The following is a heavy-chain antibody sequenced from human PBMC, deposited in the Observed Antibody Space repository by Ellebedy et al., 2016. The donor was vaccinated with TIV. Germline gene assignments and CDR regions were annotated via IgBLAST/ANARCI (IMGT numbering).Heavy chain of an antibody. J-gene: IGHJ4*02. CDR1: GFTFSSYC. Sequence: GESLKISCAASGFTFSSYCMHWVRQAPGKGLVWVSRINADGTTVNYADSVKGRFTISRDNAKNTLYLQMNNLRDEDTALYYCARNTRQKGDLDYWGQGTPVTVSS. CDR2: INADGTTV. V-gene: IGHV3-74*01. D-gene: IGHD3-10*01. CDR3: ARNTRQKGDLDY.